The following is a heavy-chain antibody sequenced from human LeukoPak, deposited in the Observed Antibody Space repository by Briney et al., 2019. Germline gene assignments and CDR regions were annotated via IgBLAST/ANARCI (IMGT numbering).Heavy chain of an antibody. D-gene: IGHD6-13*01. J-gene: IGHJ3*02. CDR2: INPNSGGT. V-gene: IGHV1-2*02. CDR1: GYTVTGYY. Sequence: ASVKVSCKASGYTVTGYYMHWVRQAPGQGLEWMGWINPNSGGTNYAQKFQGRVTMTEDTSTDTAYMELSSLRSEDTAVYYCATAAAGDAFDIWGQGTMVTVSS. CDR3: ATAAAGDAFDI.